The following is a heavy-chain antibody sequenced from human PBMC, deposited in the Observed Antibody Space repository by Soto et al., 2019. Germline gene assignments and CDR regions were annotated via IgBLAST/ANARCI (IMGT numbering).Heavy chain of an antibody. CDR3: ARAKGVQDYYDSSGYYPLTNYYYYGTDV. J-gene: IGHJ6*02. D-gene: IGHD3-22*01. Sequence: KTSETLSLTCTVPGGSISSGDYYWSWIRQPPGKGLEWVGYIYYSGSTYYNPSLKSRVTISVDTSKNQFSLKLSSVTAADTAVYYCARAKGVQDYYDSSGYYPLTNYYYYGTDVWGQGTTVTVSS. CDR1: GGSISSGDYY. CDR2: IYYSGST. V-gene: IGHV4-30-4*01.